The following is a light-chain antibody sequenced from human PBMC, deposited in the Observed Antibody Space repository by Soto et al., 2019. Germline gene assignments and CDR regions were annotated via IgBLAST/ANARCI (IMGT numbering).Light chain of an antibody. V-gene: IGKV1-5*03. CDR3: QQYNSYPWA. CDR2: KAS. J-gene: IGKJ1*01. Sequence: DIQMTQSPSTLSASVGDRVSITCRASQSISSRLAWYQQKPGKAPKLLIYKASSLDNGVPSRFIGSGSGTDFTLTLTSLQPDDSSAYYCQQYNSYPWAFGQGTKVEIK. CDR1: QSISSR.